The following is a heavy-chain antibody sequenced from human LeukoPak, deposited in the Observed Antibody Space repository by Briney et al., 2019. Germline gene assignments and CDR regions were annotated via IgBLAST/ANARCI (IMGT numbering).Heavy chain of an antibody. CDR3: AREYYDILTGYYLDY. D-gene: IGHD3-9*01. CDR1: GYSFTRSW. CDR2: IDPSDSYT. V-gene: IGHV5-10-1*01. J-gene: IGHJ4*02. Sequence: GESLKISCKGSGYSFTRSWINWVRQMPGKGLEWMGRIDPSDSYTNYSPSFQGHVTISADKSISTAYLQWSSLKASDTAMYYCAREYYDILTGYYLDYWGQGTLVTVSS.